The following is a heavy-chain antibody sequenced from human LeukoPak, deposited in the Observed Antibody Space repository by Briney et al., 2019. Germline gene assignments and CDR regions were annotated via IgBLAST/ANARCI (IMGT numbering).Heavy chain of an antibody. V-gene: IGHV3-30*04. CDR2: ISYDGSNK. J-gene: IGHJ4*02. CDR1: GFTFSSYA. D-gene: IGHD5-18*01. CDR3: ARGQLWYTPDY. Sequence: GRSLRLSCAASGFTFSSYAMHWVRQAPGKGLEGVAVISYDGSNKYYADSVKGRFTISRDNSKNTLYLQMNSLRAEDTAVYYCARGQLWYTPDYWGQGTLVTVSS.